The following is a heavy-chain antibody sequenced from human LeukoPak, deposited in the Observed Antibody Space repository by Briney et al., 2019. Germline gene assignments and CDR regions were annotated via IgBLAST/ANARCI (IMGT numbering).Heavy chain of an antibody. D-gene: IGHD3-16*01. CDR1: GFTFDDYA. V-gene: IGHV3-43D*03. Sequence: GGSLRLSCAASGFTFDDYAMHWVRQAPGKGLEWVSLISWDGGSTYYADSVKGRFIISRDNSKNSLYLQMNSLRGEDTALYYCAKDIQLGWGYYGMDVWGQGTTVTVSS. J-gene: IGHJ6*02. CDR2: ISWDGGST. CDR3: AKDIQLGWGYYGMDV.